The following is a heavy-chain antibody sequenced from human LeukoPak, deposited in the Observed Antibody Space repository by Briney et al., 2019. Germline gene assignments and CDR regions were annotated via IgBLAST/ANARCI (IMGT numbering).Heavy chain of an antibody. CDR3: AREGIAVAGRAPPDY. CDR1: GFTFSDNY. J-gene: IGHJ4*02. Sequence: GGSLRLSCAASGFTFSDNYMTWVRQAPGKGLEWLSYIGGNGGVIQYADSVKGRFTISRDNAKNSLYLQMNSLRAEDTAVYYCAREGIAVAGRAPPDYWGQGTLVTVSS. V-gene: IGHV3-11*04. D-gene: IGHD6-19*01. CDR2: IGGNGGVI.